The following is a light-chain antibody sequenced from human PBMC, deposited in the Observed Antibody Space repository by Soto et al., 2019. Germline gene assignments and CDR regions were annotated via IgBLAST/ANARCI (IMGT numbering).Light chain of an antibody. CDR3: QQVYDFPPT. CDR2: GAS. V-gene: IGKV1-39*01. J-gene: IGKJ2*01. CDR1: QTINNY. Sequence: DIQMTQSPSSLSASVGDRVTITCRTSQTINNYLNWYRQKPGKVPEVLIYGASSLQRGVSSRFTGSASRTYFTLSISSLQPEDFATYYWQQVYDFPPTFGQGTKVEV.